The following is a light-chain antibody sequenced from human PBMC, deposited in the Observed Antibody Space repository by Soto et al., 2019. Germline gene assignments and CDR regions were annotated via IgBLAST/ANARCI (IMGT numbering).Light chain of an antibody. V-gene: IGKV1-39*01. Sequence: DIQMTQSPSSLSASVGDRVTITCRSSQTISSYLNWYQQKPGKAPKLLIYAASSLQSGVPSRFSGSGSGTYFTLTISSLQPEDFATYYCQQSSCTPWTFGQGTKVEIK. CDR1: QTISSY. CDR2: AAS. CDR3: QQSSCTPWT. J-gene: IGKJ1*01.